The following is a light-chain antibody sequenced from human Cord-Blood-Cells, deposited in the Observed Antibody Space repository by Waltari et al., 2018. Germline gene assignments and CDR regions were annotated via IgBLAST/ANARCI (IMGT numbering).Light chain of an antibody. CDR3: SSYTSSSTLV. V-gene: IGLV2-14*01. CDR1: SSAVGGYTY. Sequence: QSALTQPASVSGSPGQSLTISSTGTSSAVGGYTYVSWYQQHPGKAPKLMIYDVSNRPSGVSHRCSGSKSGNTASLTISGRQAEDEADYYCSSYTSSSTLVFGGGTKLTVL. CDR2: DVS. J-gene: IGLJ2*01.